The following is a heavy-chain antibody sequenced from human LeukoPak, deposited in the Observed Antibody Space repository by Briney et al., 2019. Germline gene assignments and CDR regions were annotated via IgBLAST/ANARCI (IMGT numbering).Heavy chain of an antibody. J-gene: IGHJ6*02. V-gene: IGHV3-30-3*01. CDR2: ISYDGSNK. CDR3: ARDPLRYFDWLYDYYYYGMDV. Sequence: GGSLRLSCAASGFTFSSYAMRWVRQAPGKGLEWVAVISYDGSNKYYADSVKGRFTISRDNSKNTLYLQMNSLRAGDTAVYYCARDPLRYFDWLYDYYYYGMDVWGQGTTVTVSS. CDR1: GFTFSSYA. D-gene: IGHD3-9*01.